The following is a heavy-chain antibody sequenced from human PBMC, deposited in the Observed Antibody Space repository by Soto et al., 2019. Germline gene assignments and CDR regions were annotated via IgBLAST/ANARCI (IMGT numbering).Heavy chain of an antibody. CDR3: AREVAADGTFREDVFDI. CDR1: GGTFSNHA. Sequence: QVHLVQSGAEVKKPGSSVKVSCKAPGGTFSNHAINWVRQAPGQGLEWMGRIIPIFTTTNYAQKFQGRVTMTADDSTITAYLKLSSLRHDDTAVYYCAREVAADGTFREDVFDIWGQGTLVTVSS. D-gene: IGHD6-13*01. V-gene: IGHV1-69*12. CDR2: IIPIFTTT. J-gene: IGHJ3*02.